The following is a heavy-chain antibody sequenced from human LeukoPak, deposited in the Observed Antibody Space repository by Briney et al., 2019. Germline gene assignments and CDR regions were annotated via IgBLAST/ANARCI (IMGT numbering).Heavy chain of an antibody. D-gene: IGHD6-13*01. J-gene: IGHJ4*02. CDR1: GGSISSGGYY. V-gene: IGHV4-31*03. CDR3: ARVAAAAAFDY. Sequence: SETLSLTCTVSGGSISSGGYYWSWIRQHPGKGLEWIGYIYYSGSTYYNPSLKSRVTISVDTSKNQFSLKLSSVTAADTAVYYCARVAAAAAFDYWGQGTLVTVSS. CDR2: IYYSGST.